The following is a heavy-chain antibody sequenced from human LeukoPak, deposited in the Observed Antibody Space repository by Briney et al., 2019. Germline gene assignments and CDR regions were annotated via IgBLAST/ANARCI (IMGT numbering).Heavy chain of an antibody. J-gene: IGHJ6*03. D-gene: IGHD2-15*01. CDR3: ARDGCGGSCFHYYYYYMDV. CDR2: ISTIRTT. Sequence: SQTLSLTCTVSGCSISSGSYYWSWIRQPAGGGLEWIGRISTIRTTNYNPSLISRVTISIDTSKNQFSLNPSSVTAADTAVYYCARDGCGGSCFHYYYYYMDVWGKGTTVTIS. CDR1: GCSISSGSYY. V-gene: IGHV4-61*02.